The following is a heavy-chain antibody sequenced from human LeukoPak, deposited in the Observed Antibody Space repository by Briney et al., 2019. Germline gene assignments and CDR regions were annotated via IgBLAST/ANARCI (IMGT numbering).Heavy chain of an antibody. V-gene: IGHV4-4*07. CDR2: IYTSGST. J-gene: IGHJ4*02. D-gene: IGHD3-22*01. CDR3: ARDFSSYYYDSSGSE. Sequence: PSETLSLTCTVSGGSISSYYWSWIRQPAGKGLEWIGRIYTSGSTNYNPSLKSRVTMSVDTSKNQFSLKLRSVTAADTAVYYCARDFSSYYYDSSGSEWGQGTLVTVSS. CDR1: GGSISSYY.